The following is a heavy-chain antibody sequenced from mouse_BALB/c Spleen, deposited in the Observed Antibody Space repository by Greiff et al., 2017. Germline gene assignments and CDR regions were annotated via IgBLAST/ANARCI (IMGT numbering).Heavy chain of an antibody. Sequence: EVHLVESGGGLVQPGGSLKLSCAASGFTFSSYGMSWVRQTPDKRLELVATINSNGGSTYYPDSVKGRFTISRDNAKNTLYLQMSSLKSEDTAMYYCAREGIPGYFDVWGAGTTVTVSS. CDR2: INSNGGST. J-gene: IGHJ1*01. CDR3: AREGIPGYFDV. V-gene: IGHV5-6-3*01. CDR1: GFTFSSYG.